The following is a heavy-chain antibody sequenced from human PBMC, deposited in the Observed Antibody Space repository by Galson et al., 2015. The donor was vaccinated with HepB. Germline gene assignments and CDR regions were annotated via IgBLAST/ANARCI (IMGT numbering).Heavy chain of an antibody. V-gene: IGHV1-69*13. Sequence: SVKVSCKASGGTFSSYAISWVRQAPGQGLEWMGGIIPIFGTANYAQKFQGRVTITADESTSTAYMELSSLRSEDTAVYYCARGPLGYCTNGVCSDIYYYYYMDVWGKGTTVTVSS. J-gene: IGHJ6*03. CDR1: GGTFSSYA. CDR2: IIPIFGTA. CDR3: ARGPLGYCTNGVCSDIYYYYYMDV. D-gene: IGHD2-8*01.